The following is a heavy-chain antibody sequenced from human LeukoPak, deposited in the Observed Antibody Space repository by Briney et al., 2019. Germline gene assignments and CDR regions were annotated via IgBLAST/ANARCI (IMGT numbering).Heavy chain of an antibody. V-gene: IGHV3-53*01. Sequence: GGSLRLSCAASGFTVSSNYMSWVRQAPGKGLEWVSVIYSGGSTYYADSVKGRFAISRDNSKNTLYLQMNSLRAEDTAVYYCAIEGGLDGYNPFDYWGQGTLVTVSS. CDR1: GFTVSSNY. CDR2: IYSGGST. CDR3: AIEGGLDGYNPFDY. D-gene: IGHD5-24*01. J-gene: IGHJ4*02.